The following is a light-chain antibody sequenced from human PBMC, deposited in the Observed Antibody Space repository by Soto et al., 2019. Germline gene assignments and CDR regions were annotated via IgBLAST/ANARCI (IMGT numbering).Light chain of an antibody. CDR3: QQYGSSPRT. CDR1: QRVSSTY. V-gene: IGKV3-20*01. CDR2: GAS. Sequence: EIGLTRSPGTLSLSPGERATLSCRASQRVSSTYLACYQQKLGQAPRLLIYGASIRATGIPDRFSGSGSGTDFTLTISRLEPEDFAVYYCQQYGSSPRTFGQGTKLDIK. J-gene: IGKJ2*01.